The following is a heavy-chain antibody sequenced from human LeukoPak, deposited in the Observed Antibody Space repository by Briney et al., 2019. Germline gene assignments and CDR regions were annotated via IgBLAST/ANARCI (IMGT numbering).Heavy chain of an antibody. J-gene: IGHJ4*02. CDR1: GFTFSSHW. CDR2: ISKDGSER. Sequence: PGGSLKLSCEASGFTFSSHWMRWARQAPGKGLEWVADISKDGSERNYVDSVKGRFSISRDNAKNSLYLQVNSLRADDTAVYYCARDAEWSIDYWGQGTLVTVSS. CDR3: ARDAEWSIDY. D-gene: IGHD3-3*01. V-gene: IGHV3-7*01.